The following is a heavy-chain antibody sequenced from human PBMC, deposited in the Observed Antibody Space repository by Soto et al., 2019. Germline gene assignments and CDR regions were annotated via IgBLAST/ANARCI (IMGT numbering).Heavy chain of an antibody. D-gene: IGHD2-21*02. CDR2: INAGNGNT. CDR1: GYTFTSYA. CDR3: ARGIAVVTAVDY. J-gene: IGHJ4*02. V-gene: IGHV1-3*05. Sequence: QVQLVQSGAEEKKPGASVKVSCKASGYTFTSYAMHWVRQAPGQRLEWMGWINAGNGNTKYSQKFQGRVTITRGTPGSTAYTELSSLSSEDTAVCYCARGIAVVTAVDYWGQGALVSVCS.